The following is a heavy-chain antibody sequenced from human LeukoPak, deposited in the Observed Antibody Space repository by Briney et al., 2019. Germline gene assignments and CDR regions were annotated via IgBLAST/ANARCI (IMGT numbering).Heavy chain of an antibody. J-gene: IGHJ4*02. CDR2: ISTYNGNT. V-gene: IGHV1-18*01. Sequence: GASVKVSCKASGYTFTTFAISWVRQAPGQGLEWVGWISTYNGNTKYAQKLQGRVTMTTDTSTTTAYMVLRSLRSDDTAIYYCARDRGSFGWSDYWGQGTLVTVSS. CDR1: GYTFTTFA. CDR3: ARDRGSFGWSDY. D-gene: IGHD2-15*01.